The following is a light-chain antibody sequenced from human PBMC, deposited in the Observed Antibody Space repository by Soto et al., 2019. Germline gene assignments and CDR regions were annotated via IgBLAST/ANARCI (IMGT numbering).Light chain of an antibody. CDR3: CSYAGSNTFNYV. CDR2: EGS. Sequence: QSALTQPASESGSPGQSITISCTGTSSDVGSYNLVSWYQQHPGKAPKLMIYEGSKRPSGVSNRFSGSKSGNTASLTISGLQAQDEADYYCCSYAGSNTFNYVFGTGIKVTVL. V-gene: IGLV2-23*01. CDR1: SSDVGSYNL. J-gene: IGLJ1*01.